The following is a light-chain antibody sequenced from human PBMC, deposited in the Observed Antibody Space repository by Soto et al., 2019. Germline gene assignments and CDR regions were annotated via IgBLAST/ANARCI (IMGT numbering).Light chain of an antibody. CDR3: QSYDSTLSARYV. Sequence: QSVLTQPPSASGTPGQRVTISCSGSSSNIGSNYVYWYHQLPGTAPKLVIYRNNQRPSGVPGRISASTSGTSASLAITGLQAEDEGGYYCQSYDSTLSARYVFGTGTKLTVL. CDR2: RNN. J-gene: IGLJ1*01. V-gene: IGLV1-47*01. CDR1: SSNIGSNY.